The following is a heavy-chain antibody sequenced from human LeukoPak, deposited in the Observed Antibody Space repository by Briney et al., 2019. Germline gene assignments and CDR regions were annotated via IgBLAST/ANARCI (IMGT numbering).Heavy chain of an antibody. D-gene: IGHD6-19*01. CDR3: ARCGYSSGWVDY. Sequence: AAVQVSCKASGYTVTSCYMHWVRQAPGQGLEWMEIINPSGGSTSYAQKFQGRGTMTRDTSTSTVYMALSSLRSEDTAVYYCARCGYSSGWVDYWGQGTLVTVSS. J-gene: IGHJ4*02. CDR1: GYTVTSCY. V-gene: IGHV1-46*01. CDR2: INPSGGST.